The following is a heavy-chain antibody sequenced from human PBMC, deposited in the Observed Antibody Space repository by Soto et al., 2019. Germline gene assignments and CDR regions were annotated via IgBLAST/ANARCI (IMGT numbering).Heavy chain of an antibody. J-gene: IGHJ6*02. Sequence: EVQLLESGGGLVQPGGSLRLSGTASGFTFSSYAMSWVRQAPGKGLEWVSAISGSGGSTYYADSVKGRFTISRDNSKNTLYLQMNSLRAEDTAVYYCAKGKYCSSTSCYGYYYYYGMDVWGQGTTVTVSS. CDR3: AKGKYCSSTSCYGYYYYYGMDV. CDR1: GFTFSSYA. V-gene: IGHV3-23*01. D-gene: IGHD2-2*01. CDR2: ISGSGGST.